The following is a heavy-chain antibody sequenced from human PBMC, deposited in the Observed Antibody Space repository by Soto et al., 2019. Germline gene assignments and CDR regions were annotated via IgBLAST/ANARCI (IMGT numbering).Heavy chain of an antibody. V-gene: IGHV4-4*02. CDR1: GDSISSSNC. J-gene: IGHJ4*02. Sequence: SGSLAVTCVFSGDSISSSNCWNLVRQPPGKGLEWIGEIYHSGSTNYNPSLKSRVTISVDKSKNQFSVKLSAVTAADTAVYYCAGRRDGSGSLDYWGQGTLVTVS. CDR2: IYHSGST. D-gene: IGHD3-10*01. CDR3: AGRRDGSGSLDY.